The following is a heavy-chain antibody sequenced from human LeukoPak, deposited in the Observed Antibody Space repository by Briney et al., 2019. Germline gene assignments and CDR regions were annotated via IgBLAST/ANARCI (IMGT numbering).Heavy chain of an antibody. CDR1: GFTFSSYS. D-gene: IGHD3-10*01. Sequence: PGGSLRLSCAASGFTFSSYSMNWVRQAPGKGLEWVSYISSSSSTIYYADSVKGRFTISRDNAKNSLYLQMNSLRAEDTAVYYCARPRYYYGSGSYYNGFDPWGQGTLVTVSS. J-gene: IGHJ5*02. CDR3: ARPRYYYGSGSYYNGFDP. CDR2: ISSSSSTI. V-gene: IGHV3-48*01.